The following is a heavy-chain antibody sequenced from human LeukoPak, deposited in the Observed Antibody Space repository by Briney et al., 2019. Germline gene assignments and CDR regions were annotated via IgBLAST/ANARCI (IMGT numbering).Heavy chain of an antibody. V-gene: IGHV1-24*01. Sequence: ASVKVSCKVSGYTLTELSMHWVRQAPGKGLEWMGGFDPEDGETIYAQKFQGRVTMTEDTSTDTAYMELSSLRSEDTAVYYCARDGYSSSTPQYYFDYWGQGTLVTVSS. CDR2: FDPEDGET. CDR3: ARDGYSSSTPQYYFDY. CDR1: GYTLTELS. J-gene: IGHJ4*02. D-gene: IGHD6-13*01.